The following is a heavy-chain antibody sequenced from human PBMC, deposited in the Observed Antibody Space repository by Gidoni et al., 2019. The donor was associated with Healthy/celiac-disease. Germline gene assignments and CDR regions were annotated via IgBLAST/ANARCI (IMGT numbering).Heavy chain of an antibody. V-gene: IGHV5-51*01. CDR1: GYSFTSYW. Sequence: EVQLVQSGAEVKKPGESLKISCKGSGYSFTSYWIGWVRQMPGKGLEWMGIIYPGDSDTRYSPSFQGQVTISADKSISTAYLQWSSLKASDTAMYYCARQVAVAGTSYYYGMDVWGQGTTVTVSS. J-gene: IGHJ6*02. D-gene: IGHD6-19*01. CDR3: ARQVAVAGTSYYYGMDV. CDR2: IYPGDSDT.